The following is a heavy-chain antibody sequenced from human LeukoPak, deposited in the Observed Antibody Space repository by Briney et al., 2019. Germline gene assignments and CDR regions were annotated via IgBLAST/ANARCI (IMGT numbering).Heavy chain of an antibody. CDR3: ARLGYRSGCSCYAHAPYYYYYYMDV. J-gene: IGHJ6*03. V-gene: IGHV4-59*01. D-gene: IGHD2-15*01. CDR2: IYYSGST. Sequence: PSETLSLTCTVSGGSISSYYWSWIRQPPGKGLEWIWYIYYSGSTNYNPSLKSRVTISVDTSKNQFSLKLSSVTAADTAVYYCARLGYRSGCSCYAHAPYYYYYYMDVWGKGTTVTVSS. CDR1: GGSISSYY.